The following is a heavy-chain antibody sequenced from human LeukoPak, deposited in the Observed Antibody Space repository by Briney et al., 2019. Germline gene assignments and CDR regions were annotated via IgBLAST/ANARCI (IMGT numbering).Heavy chain of an antibody. J-gene: IGHJ4*01. Sequence: SGGSLRLSCAASGFTLSSNYMSWVRQAPGEGLEWVSLLDSGGSAFYADSMKGRFTISRDNSKNTLYLQMNSLRVEDTAVYYCATGRIQFAYWGHGTLVTAST. CDR1: GFTLSSNY. CDR2: LDSGGSA. V-gene: IGHV3-53*01. D-gene: IGHD5-18*01. CDR3: ATGRIQFAY.